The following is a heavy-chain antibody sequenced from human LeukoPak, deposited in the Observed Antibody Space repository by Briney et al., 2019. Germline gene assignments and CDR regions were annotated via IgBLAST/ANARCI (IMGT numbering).Heavy chain of an antibody. D-gene: IGHD5-24*01. V-gene: IGHV3-23*01. J-gene: IGHJ4*02. CDR3: AKDPRQLTIAAPGXFDY. Sequence: GGSLRLSCAASGFTFSTYAMSWVRQAPEKGLEWVSGXXGRGDSTYYADSVKGRFTISRDNSKNTVYLQMNSLRAEDTAVYYCAKDPRQLTIAAPGXFDYWGQGSLVSVS. CDR1: GFTFSTYA. CDR2: XXGRGDST.